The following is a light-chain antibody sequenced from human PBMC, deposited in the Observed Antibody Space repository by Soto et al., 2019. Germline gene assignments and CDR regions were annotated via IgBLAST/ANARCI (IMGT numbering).Light chain of an antibody. J-gene: IGLJ2*01. V-gene: IGLV1-47*01. Sequence: QSVLTQLPSASGTPGQRVTISCSGSSSNIGSNYVYWYQQLPGTAPKLLSYRNNQRPSGVPDRFSGSKSGTSASLAISGLRSEDEADYYCAAWDDSLSGVVFGGGTKLTVL. CDR2: RNN. CDR1: SSNIGSNY. CDR3: AAWDDSLSGVV.